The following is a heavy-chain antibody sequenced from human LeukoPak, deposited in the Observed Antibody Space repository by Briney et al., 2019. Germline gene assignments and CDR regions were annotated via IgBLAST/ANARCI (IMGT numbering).Heavy chain of an antibody. D-gene: IGHD1-1*01. CDR3: AQYIRNSPGGDS. CDR2: ISPTGADT. J-gene: IGHJ4*02. V-gene: IGHV3-23*01. Sequence: GGSLRLSCAASGFTFSNCAMSWVRQAPGKGLEWDSTISPTGADTFYADSVKGRFTISRDNSKNTLYLQMNSLRAEDTSVYYCAQYIRNSPGGDSWGQGTLVTVSS. CDR1: GFTFSNCA.